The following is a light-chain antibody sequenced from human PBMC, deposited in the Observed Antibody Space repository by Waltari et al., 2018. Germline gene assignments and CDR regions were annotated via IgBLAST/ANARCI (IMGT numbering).Light chain of an antibody. CDR1: QSIRSW. J-gene: IGKJ1*01. Sequence: DIQMTQPPSTLSAPVGDRVTIPCRASQSIRSWLAWYQQKPGKAPKLLISKASTLESGVPSRFSGSGSGTEFTLTISSLQPDDFATYHCQQYKSPPWTFGQGTKVEIK. CDR2: KAS. V-gene: IGKV1-5*03. CDR3: QQYKSPPWT.